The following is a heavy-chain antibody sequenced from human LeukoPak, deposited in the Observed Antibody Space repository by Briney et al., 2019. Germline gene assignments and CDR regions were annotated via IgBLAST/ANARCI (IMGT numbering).Heavy chain of an antibody. Sequence: ASVKVSCKASGYTFTGYYMHWVRQAPGQGLEWMGWINPNSGGTNYAQKFQGRVTMTRDTSISTAYMELSRLRSEDTAVYYCASQRGYRRYYFDYGGQGTLVTVSS. D-gene: IGHD5-18*01. CDR3: ASQRGYRRYYFDY. V-gene: IGHV1-2*02. J-gene: IGHJ4*02. CDR1: GYTFTGYY. CDR2: INPNSGGT.